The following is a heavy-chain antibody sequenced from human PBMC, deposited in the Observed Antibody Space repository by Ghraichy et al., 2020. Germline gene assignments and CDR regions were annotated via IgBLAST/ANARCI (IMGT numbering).Heavy chain of an antibody. Sequence: SGPTLVKPTQTLTLTCTFSGFSFSTSGLSVGWIRQTPEKALECLALIYWDDDKRYSPSLKNRLTITRDISKNQVVLTMTNMDPVDTATYYCVHSSCSRSRCHTHWFDPWGQGTRVTVSS. CDR2: IYWDDDK. CDR3: VHSSCSRSRCHTHWFDP. J-gene: IGHJ5*02. CDR1: GFSFSTSGLS. V-gene: IGHV2-5*02. D-gene: IGHD2-2*01.